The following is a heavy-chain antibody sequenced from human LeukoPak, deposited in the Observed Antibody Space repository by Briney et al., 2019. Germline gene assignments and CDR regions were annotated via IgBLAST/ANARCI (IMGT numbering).Heavy chain of an antibody. V-gene: IGHV3-43D*03. J-gene: IGHJ4*02. CDR1: GFTFDDYA. Sequence: HGGSLSLSCAASGFTFDDYAMHWVRQAPGKGLGWVSLISWDGGSTYYADSVKGRFTISRDNSKNSLYLQMNSLRAEDTALYYCAKDEGRDGYNINFDYWGQGTLVTVSS. CDR2: ISWDGGST. D-gene: IGHD5-24*01. CDR3: AKDEGRDGYNINFDY.